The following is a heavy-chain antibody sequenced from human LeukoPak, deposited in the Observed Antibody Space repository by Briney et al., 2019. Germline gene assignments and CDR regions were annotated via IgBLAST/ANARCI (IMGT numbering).Heavy chain of an antibody. CDR3: AKSVEHSNYRKFHD. V-gene: IGHV3-23*01. Sequence: GGSLRLSCTASGFTLNSYAMSWVRQAPGKGLECVSTISGSGTNTYYTDSVKGRFTISRDSSKNTLYLQMKSLRVDDTAVYYCAKSVEHSNYRKFHDWGQGTLVTVSS. CDR2: ISGSGTNT. CDR1: GFTLNSYA. D-gene: IGHD4-11*01. J-gene: IGHJ4*02.